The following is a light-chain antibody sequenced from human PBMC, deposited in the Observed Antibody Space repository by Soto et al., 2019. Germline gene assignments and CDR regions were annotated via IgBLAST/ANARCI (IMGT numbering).Light chain of an antibody. J-gene: IGKJ5*01. CDR3: QVYGPSPPIT. V-gene: IGKV3-20*01. CDR2: GVS. Sequence: EIVMTQSPATLSVSPGERATLSCRASQNILSNLAWYQHKPGQAPRLLMYGVSSRATGIPDRFTGSGSGADFTLTIRRLEPEDFAVYYCQVYGPSPPITFGQGTRLEIK. CDR1: QNILSN.